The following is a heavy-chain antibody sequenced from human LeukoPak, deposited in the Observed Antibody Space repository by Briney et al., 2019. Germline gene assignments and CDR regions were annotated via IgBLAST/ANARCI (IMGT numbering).Heavy chain of an antibody. Sequence: PGGSLRLSCAASGFTFSSYAMHWVRQAPGKGLEWVTVISYDGSDKYYADSVKGRFTIPRDNSKSTLYLQMNSLRPEDTAVYYCAREAEAFDIWGQGTMVTVSS. CDR2: ISYDGSDK. J-gene: IGHJ3*02. CDR3: AREAEAFDI. CDR1: GFTFSSYA. V-gene: IGHV3-30-3*01.